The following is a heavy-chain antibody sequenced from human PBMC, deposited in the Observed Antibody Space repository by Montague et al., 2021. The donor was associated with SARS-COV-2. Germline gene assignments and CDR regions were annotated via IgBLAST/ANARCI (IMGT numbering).Heavy chain of an antibody. CDR1: GGSMRRYY. J-gene: IGHJ4*02. CDR3: ARRGTGNYEILDY. V-gene: IGHV4-59*01. D-gene: IGHD3-3*01. Sequence: SETLSLTCTISGGSMRRYYWIWIRQLPGKELEWIGSIYDSGGARYNPSHKSRVSISVDASKNQFSLRVTSVTAADTAVYFCARRGTGNYEILDYWGQGILVTVSS. CDR2: IYDSGGA.